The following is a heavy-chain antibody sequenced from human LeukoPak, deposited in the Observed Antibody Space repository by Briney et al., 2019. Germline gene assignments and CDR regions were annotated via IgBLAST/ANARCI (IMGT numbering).Heavy chain of an antibody. J-gene: IGHJ4*02. CDR2: INPNTGAT. Sequence: ASVKVSCKASGYTLTGYYLHWVRQAPGQGLEWMGWINPNTGATHSAQKFQGRITMTRDTSISTAYMDLSRLRSDDTAVYYCARDRVGSGWPRPYYFEVWGQGTLVTVSS. CDR3: ARDRVGSGWPRPYYFEV. V-gene: IGHV1-2*02. D-gene: IGHD6-19*01. CDR1: GYTLTGYY.